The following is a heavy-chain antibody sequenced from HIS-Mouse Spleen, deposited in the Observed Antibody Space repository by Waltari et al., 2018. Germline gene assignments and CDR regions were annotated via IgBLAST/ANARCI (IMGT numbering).Heavy chain of an antibody. D-gene: IGHD6-13*01. Sequence: QLQLQESGPGLGKPSDTLSLTCTVSGCSISISSSYSGWIRQPPGKGLEGIGSIYYSGSTYYNPSLKSRVTISVDTSKNQFSLKLSSVTAADTAVYYCAREIPYSSSWYDWYFDLWGRGTLVTVSS. CDR1: GCSISISSSY. V-gene: IGHV4-39*07. CDR2: IYYSGST. CDR3: AREIPYSSSWYDWYFDL. J-gene: IGHJ2*01.